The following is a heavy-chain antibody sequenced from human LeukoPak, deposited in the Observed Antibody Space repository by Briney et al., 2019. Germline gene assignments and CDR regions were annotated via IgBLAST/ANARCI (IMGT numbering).Heavy chain of an antibody. CDR2: ISGSGGST. J-gene: IGHJ6*02. Sequence: GGSLRLSCAASGFTFSSYAMSWVRQAPGKGLEWVSAISGSGGSTYYADSVKGRFTISRDNSKNTLYLQMNSLRAEDTAVYYCAKIRGPSVWPGHGMDVWGQGTTVTVSS. CDR3: AKIRGPSVWPGHGMDV. V-gene: IGHV3-23*01. CDR1: GFTFSSYA. D-gene: IGHD2-8*01.